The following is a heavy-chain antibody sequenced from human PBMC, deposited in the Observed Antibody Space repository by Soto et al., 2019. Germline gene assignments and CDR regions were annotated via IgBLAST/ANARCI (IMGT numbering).Heavy chain of an antibody. J-gene: IGHJ2*01. CDR2: ITPMFGTA. D-gene: IGHD6-19*01. CDR3: AQTLGSAVAGPGRFDL. Sequence: QVQLVQSGAEVEKPGSSVKVSCKASGGTFSRYAISWVRQAPGQGLEWMGGITPMFGTANYAQKFQGRVTITADESTSTVHMELRRLRSEDTAVYYCAQTLGSAVAGPGRFDLWGRGTLVIVSS. V-gene: IGHV1-69*12. CDR1: GGTFSRYA.